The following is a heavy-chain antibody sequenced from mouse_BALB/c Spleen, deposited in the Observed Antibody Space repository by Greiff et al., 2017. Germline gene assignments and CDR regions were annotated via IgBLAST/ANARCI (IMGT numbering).Heavy chain of an antibody. V-gene: IGHV4-1*02. D-gene: IGHD2-1*01. CDR1: GFDFSRYW. Sequence: DVKLVESGGGLVQPGGSLKLSCAASGFDFSRYWMSWVRQAPGKGLEWIGEINPDSSTINYTPSLKDKFIISRDNAKNTLYLQMSKVRSEDTALYYCARLYGNWYFDVWGAGTTVTVSS. CDR2: INPDSSTI. J-gene: IGHJ1*01. CDR3: ARLYGNWYFDV.